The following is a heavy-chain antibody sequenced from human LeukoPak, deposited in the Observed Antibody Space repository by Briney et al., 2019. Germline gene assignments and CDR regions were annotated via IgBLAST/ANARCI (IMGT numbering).Heavy chain of an antibody. V-gene: IGHV1-58*02. D-gene: IGHD1-1*01. CDR2: IVVGSGNT. J-gene: IGHJ6*03. Sequence: SVKVPCKASGFTFTSSAMQWVRQARGQRLEWIGWIVVGSGNTNYAQKFQGRVTITADKSTSTAYMELSSLRSEDTAVYYCARAGLLDRYYYYYMDVWGKGTTVTVSS. CDR1: GFTFTSSA. CDR3: ARAGLLDRYYYYYMDV.